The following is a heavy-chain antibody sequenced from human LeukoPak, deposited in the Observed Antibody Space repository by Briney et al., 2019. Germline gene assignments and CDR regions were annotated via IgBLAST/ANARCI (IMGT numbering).Heavy chain of an antibody. Sequence: GGSLRLSCAASGFTFSGSAMHWVRQASGKGLEWVGRIRSKANSYATAYAASVKGRFTISRDDSKNTAYLQINSLKTEDTAVYYCTRQPQYDSSGYGPDPWGQGTLVTVSS. CDR2: IRSKANSYAT. D-gene: IGHD3-22*01. J-gene: IGHJ5*02. CDR1: GFTFSGSA. V-gene: IGHV3-73*01. CDR3: TRQPQYDSSGYGPDP.